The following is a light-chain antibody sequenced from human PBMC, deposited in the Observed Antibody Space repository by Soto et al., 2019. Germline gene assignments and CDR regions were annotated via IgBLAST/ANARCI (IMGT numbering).Light chain of an antibody. CDR2: GTS. Sequence: DIVLTQSPGTLSLSPGERATLSCRASQSISSSYLAWYQHKPGQAPRPLIYGTSSRATGIPDRFSGSGSGTDFTLTISRLEPEDFAVYYCQQYPFTFGPGTTVDIK. V-gene: IGKV3-20*01. J-gene: IGKJ3*01. CDR1: QSISSSY. CDR3: QQYPFT.